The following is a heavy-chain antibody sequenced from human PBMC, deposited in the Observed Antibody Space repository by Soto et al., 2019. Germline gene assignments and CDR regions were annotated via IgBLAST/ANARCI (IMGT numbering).Heavy chain of an antibody. CDR2: IYYSGST. CDR1: GGSISSSSYY. CDR3: ARGGRWGDYGDYVGAFDI. V-gene: IGHV4-39*07. J-gene: IGHJ3*02. D-gene: IGHD4-17*01. Sequence: SETLSLTCTVSGGSISSSSYYWGWIRQPPGKGLEWIGSIYYSGSTNYNPSLKSRVTISVDTSKNQFSLKLSSVTAADTAVYYCARGGRWGDYGDYVGAFDIWGQGTMVTVSS.